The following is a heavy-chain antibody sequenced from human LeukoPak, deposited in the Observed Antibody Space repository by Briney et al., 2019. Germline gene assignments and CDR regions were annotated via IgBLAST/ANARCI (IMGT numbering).Heavy chain of an antibody. CDR2: INHSGST. CDR3: ARSIKTVGATRTFDI. J-gene: IGHJ4*02. CDR1: GGSISSSSYY. Sequence: PSETLSLTCTVSGGSISSSSYYWGWIRQPPGKGLEWIGEINHSGSTNYNPSLKSRVTVSLDTSKNQFSLKLSSVTPEDTAVYYCARSIKTVGATRTFDIWGQGTLVTVSS. V-gene: IGHV4-39*07. D-gene: IGHD1-26*01.